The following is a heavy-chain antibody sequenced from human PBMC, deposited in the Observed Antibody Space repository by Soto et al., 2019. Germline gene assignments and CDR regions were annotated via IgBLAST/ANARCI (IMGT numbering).Heavy chain of an antibody. D-gene: IGHD4-17*01. CDR1: GGSISSSSYY. CDR3: ARLSSTVTYYFDY. V-gene: IGHV4-39*01. CDR2: IYYSGST. J-gene: IGHJ4*02. Sequence: SETLSLTCTVSGGSISSSSYYWGWIRQPPGKGLEWIGSIYYSGSTYYNPSLKSRVTISVDTSKNQFSLKLSSVTAADTAVYYCARLSSTVTYYFDYWGQGTLVTAPQ.